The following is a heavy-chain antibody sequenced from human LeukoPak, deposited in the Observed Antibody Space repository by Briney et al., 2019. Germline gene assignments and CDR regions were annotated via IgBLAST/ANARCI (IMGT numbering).Heavy chain of an antibody. Sequence: ASVKVSCKASGYTFTSYYMHWVRQAPGQGLEWMGIINPSGGSTSYAQKFQGRVTMTRDMSTSTVYMELSSLRSEDTAVYYCASSSTSGYDHYYYYYYMDVWGKGTTVTVSS. J-gene: IGHJ6*03. CDR2: INPSGGST. CDR1: GYTFTSYY. CDR3: ASSSTSGYDHYYYYYYMDV. D-gene: IGHD5-12*01. V-gene: IGHV1-46*01.